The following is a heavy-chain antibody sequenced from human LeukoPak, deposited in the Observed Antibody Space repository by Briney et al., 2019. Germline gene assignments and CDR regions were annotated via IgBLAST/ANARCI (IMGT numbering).Heavy chain of an antibody. J-gene: IGHJ4*02. D-gene: IGHD6-13*01. CDR2: MNASGGST. CDR3: SRVLVESAGIAAARGSYFTW. V-gene: IGHV1-46*01. CDR1: GYTFTSYD. Sequence: ASLKLSCKASGYTFTSYDMHWVRQAPGQGLEWMGIMNASGGSTDYAQKFQGRVTITRDKSTSTVYMQLSSLRAEDTAVYYCSRVLVESAGIAAARGSYFTWWGQ.